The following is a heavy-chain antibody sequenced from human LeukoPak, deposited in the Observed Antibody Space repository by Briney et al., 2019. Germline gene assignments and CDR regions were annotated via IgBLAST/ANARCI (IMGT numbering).Heavy chain of an antibody. J-gene: IGHJ4*02. V-gene: IGHV4-61*08. CDR2: IYYIRNT. D-gene: IGHD1-26*01. CDR1: GGSVGSGGYY. CDR3: ARTQSQSGSYRYYFAY. Sequence: PSETLSLTYTVSGGSVGSGGYYWSWIRQPPGGGLEWIGDIYYIRNTNYNPSLKSRVTMSLDPSKNQFSLKLNSVTAADTAVYYCARTQSQSGSYRYYFAYWGQGTLVTVSS.